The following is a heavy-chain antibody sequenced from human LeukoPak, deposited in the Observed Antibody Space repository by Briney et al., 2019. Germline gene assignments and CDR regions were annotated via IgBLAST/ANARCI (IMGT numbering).Heavy chain of an antibody. V-gene: IGHV1-2*02. J-gene: IGHJ4*02. D-gene: IGHD6-13*01. CDR1: EDIFHGFY. CDR3: ARWDGYSSSPDY. Sequence: ASVKVSCKASEDIFHGFYIHWVREAPGQGLEWMGWINSKTGTTHYAQKIQGRVTMTRDTSIRTIYMEIYMELTGLRFDDTALYYCARWDGYSSSPDYWGQGTLVTVSS. CDR2: INSKTGTT.